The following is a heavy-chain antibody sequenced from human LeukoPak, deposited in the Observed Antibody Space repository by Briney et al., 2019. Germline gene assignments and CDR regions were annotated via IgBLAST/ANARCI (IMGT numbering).Heavy chain of an antibody. CDR1: GFSFTNSG. CDR2: IWYGGSNK. V-gene: IGHV3-33*01. D-gene: IGHD6-19*01. Sequence: GKSLRLSCKASGFSFTNSGFHWVRQAPGKGLEWVAVIWYGGSNKYRADSVKGRFTISRDDSDSTLYLQMNSLRAEDTAMYYCARVRYSTGRSYYFDLWGQGTRVTVSA. CDR3: ARVRYSTGRSYYFDL. J-gene: IGHJ4*02.